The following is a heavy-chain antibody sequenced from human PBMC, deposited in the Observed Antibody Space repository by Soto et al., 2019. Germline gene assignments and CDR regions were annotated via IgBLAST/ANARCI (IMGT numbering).Heavy chain of an antibody. CDR3: TTLKQWLVLRYYYGMDV. D-gene: IGHD6-19*01. V-gene: IGHV3-15*01. Sequence: GGSLRLSCAASGFTFSNAWMSWVRQAPGKGLEWVGRIKSKTDGGTTDYAAPVKGRFTISRDDSKNTLYLQMNSLKTEDTAVYYCTTLKQWLVLRYYYGMDVWGQGTTVTVYS. CDR1: GFTFSNAW. CDR2: IKSKTDGGTT. J-gene: IGHJ6*02.